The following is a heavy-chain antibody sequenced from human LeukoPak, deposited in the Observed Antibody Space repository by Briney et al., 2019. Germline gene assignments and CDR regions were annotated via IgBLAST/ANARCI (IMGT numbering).Heavy chain of an antibody. D-gene: IGHD3-10*01. V-gene: IGHV1-18*01. CDR1: GYTFTSYG. J-gene: IGHJ5*02. CDR3: ARTTGRITMARGFSPLGWFDP. CDR2: ISAYNGNT. Sequence: ASVKVSCKASGYTFTSYGISWVRQAPGQGLEWMGWISAYNGNTNYAQKLQGRVTMTTDTSTSTAYMELRSLRSDDTAVYYCARTTGRITMARGFSPLGWFDPWGQGTLVTVSS.